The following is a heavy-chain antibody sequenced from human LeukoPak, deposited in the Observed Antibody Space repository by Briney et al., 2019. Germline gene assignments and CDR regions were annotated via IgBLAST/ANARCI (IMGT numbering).Heavy chain of an antibody. J-gene: IGHJ6*02. CDR1: GGSISSYY. D-gene: IGHD5/OR15-5a*01. V-gene: IGHV4-59*08. CDR2: IYYSGNT. CDR3: ARGIVSAGYYYYYGMDV. Sequence: SETLSLTCTVSGGSISSYYWSWIRQPPGKGLEWIGYIYYSGNTNYNPSLKSRVTISVDTSKNQFSLKLSSVTAADTAVYYCARGIVSAGYYYYYGMDVWGQGTTVTVSS.